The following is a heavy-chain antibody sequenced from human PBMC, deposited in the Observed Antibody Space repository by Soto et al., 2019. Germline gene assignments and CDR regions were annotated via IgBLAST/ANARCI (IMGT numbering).Heavy chain of an antibody. Sequence: ASVKVSCKASGYTFTGYYMHWVRQAPGQGLEWMGWINPNRGGTNYAQKFQGWDTMTREPSISTAYMELGRLRSDATAVYYCARVRLGLVFGVVIDDAFDIWGQGTMVTVSS. CDR1: GYTFTGYY. CDR3: ARVRLGLVFGVVIDDAFDI. J-gene: IGHJ3*02. CDR2: INPNRGGT. D-gene: IGHD3-3*01. V-gene: IGHV1-2*04.